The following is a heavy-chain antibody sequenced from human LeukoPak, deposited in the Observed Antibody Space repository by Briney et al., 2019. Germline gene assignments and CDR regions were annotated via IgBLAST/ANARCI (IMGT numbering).Heavy chain of an antibody. CDR3: ARTEYREYYYYYIDV. J-gene: IGHJ6*02. CDR2: IFPGDSDT. V-gene: IGHV5-51*01. D-gene: IGHD2/OR15-2a*01. CDR1: GYSFTNYW. Sequence: GESLKISCKAIGYSFTNYWIAWVRQMPGKGLEWMGIIFPGDSDTTYSPSFQGQVTISVDNSISTAYLQWSSLEASDTAKYYCARTEYREYYYYYIDVWGQGTTVTVSS.